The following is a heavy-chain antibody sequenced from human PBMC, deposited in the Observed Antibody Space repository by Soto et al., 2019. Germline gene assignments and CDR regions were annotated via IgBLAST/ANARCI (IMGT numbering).Heavy chain of an antibody. V-gene: IGHV1-18*04. CDR1: GYDFSSYG. CDR3: VRDPQRNDY. CDR2: ISASNGNR. Sequence: QVQLVQSGAEVKKPGASVKVSCKASGYDFSSYGISWVRQAPGQGLEWMGWISASNGNRDYAQQFQGRVTMTSDTSRTTAYMELRSLRSDDTAVYYCVRDPQRNDYWGLGTLVNVSS. D-gene: IGHD2-2*01. J-gene: IGHJ4*02.